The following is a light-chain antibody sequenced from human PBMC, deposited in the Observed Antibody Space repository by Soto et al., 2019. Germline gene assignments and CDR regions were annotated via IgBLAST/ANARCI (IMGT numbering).Light chain of an antibody. J-gene: IGKJ2*01. CDR2: AAS. CDR1: QGIRND. Sequence: AIQMTQSPSSLSASVGDRVTITYRASQGIRNDLGWYQQEPGKAPKLLIYAASSLQSGVPSRFSGSGSGTDFTLTISSLQPEDFATYYCLQDYIYPYTFGQGTKLEIK. V-gene: IGKV1-6*01. CDR3: LQDYIYPYT.